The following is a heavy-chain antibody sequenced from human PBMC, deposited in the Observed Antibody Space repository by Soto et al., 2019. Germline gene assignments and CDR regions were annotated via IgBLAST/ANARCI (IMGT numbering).Heavy chain of an antibody. J-gene: IGHJ4*02. D-gene: IGHD2-2*01. CDR3: ARPTYCSSTHCSPFDY. V-gene: IGHV3-7*03. CDR2: IKQDGSEK. Sequence: GGSLRLSCAASGFTFSSYWMSWVRQAPGKGLEWVANIKQDGSEKYYVDSVKGRFSISRDNARNSLYLQMNSLRVEDTAMYYCARPTYCSSTHCSPFDYWGQGTLVTVPQ. CDR1: GFTFSSYW.